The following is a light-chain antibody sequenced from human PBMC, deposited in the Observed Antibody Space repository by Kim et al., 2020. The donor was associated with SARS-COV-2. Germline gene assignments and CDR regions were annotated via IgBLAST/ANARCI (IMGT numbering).Light chain of an antibody. Sequence: GQSITVIGTGASGDVRRYNLVSWYEQRPGKAPNLIVYEVRRRPSGVSNRFAGSKSGNTASLTISGLQAEDEADYYCCSYAGATKYVFGTGTKVTVL. CDR1: SGDVRRYNL. V-gene: IGLV2-23*02. CDR3: CSYAGATKYV. J-gene: IGLJ1*01. CDR2: EVR.